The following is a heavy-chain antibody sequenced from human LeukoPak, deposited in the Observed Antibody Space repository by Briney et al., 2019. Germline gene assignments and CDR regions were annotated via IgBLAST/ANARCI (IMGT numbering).Heavy chain of an antibody. CDR3: ARYGYYDILTGYYYYYGMDV. V-gene: IGHV1-69*04. CDR1: GGTFSSYA. D-gene: IGHD3-9*01. J-gene: IGHJ6*02. CDR2: IIPILGIA. Sequence: SVKVSCKASGGTFSSYAISWVRQAPGQGLEWMGRIIPILGIANYAQKFQGRVTITADKSTSTAYMELSSPRSEDTAVYYCARYGYYDILTGYYYYYGMDVWGQGTTVTVSS.